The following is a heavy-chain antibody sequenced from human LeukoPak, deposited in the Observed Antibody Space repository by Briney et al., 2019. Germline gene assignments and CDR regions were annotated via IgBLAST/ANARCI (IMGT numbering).Heavy chain of an antibody. Sequence: ASVKVSCKTSGYTLTNYDINWVRQATGQGLEWMGWMNPNSGNTGYAQKFQGRVTMTRNTSISTAYMELSSLRSEDTAVCYCARPHCSSTDCHPPEWFDPWGQGTLVTVSS. D-gene: IGHD2-2*01. CDR1: GYTLTNYD. CDR3: ARPHCSSTDCHPPEWFDP. J-gene: IGHJ5*02. CDR2: MNPNSGNT. V-gene: IGHV1-8*01.